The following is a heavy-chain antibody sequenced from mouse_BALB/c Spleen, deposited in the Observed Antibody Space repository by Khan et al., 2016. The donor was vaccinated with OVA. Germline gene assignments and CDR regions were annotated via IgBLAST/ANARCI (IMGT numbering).Heavy chain of an antibody. Sequence: MQLQESGAELVRPGASVKLSFKTSGYIFTSYWIHWVKQRSGQGLEWIARIYPGTGSTYYNDSFKGTATLTADKSYSTAYMQLRSLKSEDSAVFFCARSDYCSTDTMDYWGQGTAVTVSA. V-gene: IGHV1S132*01. CDR3: ARSDYCSTDTMDY. CDR2: IYPGTGST. J-gene: IGHJ4*01. CDR1: GYIFTSYW. D-gene: IGHD1-1*01.